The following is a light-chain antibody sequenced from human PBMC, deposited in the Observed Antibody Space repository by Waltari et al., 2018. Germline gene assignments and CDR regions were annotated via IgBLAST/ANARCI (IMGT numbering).Light chain of an antibody. Sequence: DIQMTQSPSTLSASVGDRVTITCRASQSIGSWLAWYQQKPGKAPKLLVYKASSLERGVPSRFRGSGSETEFTLTISSLQPEDFATYYCQQYKTFWLTFGGGTKVDIK. J-gene: IGKJ4*01. V-gene: IGKV1-5*03. CDR3: QQYKTFWLT. CDR2: KAS. CDR1: QSIGSW.